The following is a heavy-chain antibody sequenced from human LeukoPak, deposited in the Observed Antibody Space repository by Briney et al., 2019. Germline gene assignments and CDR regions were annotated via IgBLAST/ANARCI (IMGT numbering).Heavy chain of an antibody. Sequence: PSETLSLTCTVSGGSISSGGYYWSWIRQPPGKGLEWIGYIYHSGSTYYNPSLKSRVTISVDRSKNQFSLKLSSVTAADTAVYYCARGGAAGPGHYYYYYMDVWGKGTTVTVSS. D-gene: IGHD6-13*01. CDR1: GGSISSGGYY. CDR3: ARGGAAGPGHYYYYYMDV. J-gene: IGHJ6*03. V-gene: IGHV4-30-2*01. CDR2: IYHSGST.